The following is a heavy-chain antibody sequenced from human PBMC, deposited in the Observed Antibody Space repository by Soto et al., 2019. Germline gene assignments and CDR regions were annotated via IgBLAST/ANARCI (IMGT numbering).Heavy chain of an antibody. D-gene: IGHD5-12*01. CDR2: ISSSSSTI. Sequence: EVQLVESGGGVVQPGGSLRLSCAASGFTFSSYSMNWVRQAPGTGLEWVSYISSSSSTIYYADSVKGRFTISRDNAKNSLYLQMTSLRAADTAVYYCARDKEVDSYMDVWGKGTTVTVAS. CDR3: ARDKEVDSYMDV. V-gene: IGHV3-48*01. CDR1: GFTFSSYS. J-gene: IGHJ6*03.